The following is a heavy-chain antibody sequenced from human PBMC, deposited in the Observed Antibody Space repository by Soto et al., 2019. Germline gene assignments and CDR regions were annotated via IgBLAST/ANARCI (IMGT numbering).Heavy chain of an antibody. CDR1: GFTFSSYA. CDR2: ISSDGSNK. CDR3: ARSGYCSSTSCLRGYYYGMDV. D-gene: IGHD2-2*01. Sequence: QVQLVESGGGVVQPGRSLRLSCAASGFTFSSYAMHWVRQAPGKGLEGVAVISSDGSNKYYADSVKGRFTISRDNSKNTLYLQMNSLRAEDTAVYYCARSGYCSSTSCLRGYYYGMDVWGQGTTVTVSS. J-gene: IGHJ6*02. V-gene: IGHV3-30-3*01.